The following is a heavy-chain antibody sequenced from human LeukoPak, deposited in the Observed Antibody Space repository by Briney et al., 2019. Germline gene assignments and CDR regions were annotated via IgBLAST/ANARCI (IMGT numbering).Heavy chain of an antibody. CDR3: AKDMGYCSSATCYGLDY. CDR2: ISSSSSTI. CDR1: GFTFSSYG. Sequence: GSLRLSCAASGFTFSSYGMTWVRQAPGKGLEWVSYISSSSSTIYYADSVKGRFTISRDNAKNTLFLQMNSLRAEDTAIYYCAKDMGYCSSATCYGLDYWGQGTLVTVSS. J-gene: IGHJ4*02. V-gene: IGHV3-48*01. D-gene: IGHD2-2*01.